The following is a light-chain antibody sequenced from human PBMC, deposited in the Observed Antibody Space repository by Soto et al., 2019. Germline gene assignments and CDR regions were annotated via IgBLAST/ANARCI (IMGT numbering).Light chain of an antibody. CDR1: QSVSSNY. CDR2: GAS. V-gene: IGKV3-20*01. J-gene: IGKJ1*01. Sequence: EIVLTQSPGTLSLSAGERATLSCRASQSVSSNYLAWYQQKPGQPPRLLISGASSRATGIPDRFIGSGSGTHFTLTISSLEPEDFAVYYCQHYGRSPPSWTFGQGTNVEIK. CDR3: QHYGRSPPSWT.